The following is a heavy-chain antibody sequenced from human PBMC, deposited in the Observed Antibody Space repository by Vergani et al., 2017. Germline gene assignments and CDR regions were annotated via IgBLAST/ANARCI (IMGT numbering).Heavy chain of an antibody. J-gene: IGHJ6*02. CDR3: AMPDPDSGSPTRYYYYGMDV. CDR2: IIPIFGTA. CDR1: GGTFSSYA. Sequence: QVQLVQSGAEVKKPGSSVKVSCKASGGTFSSYAISWVRQAPGQGLEWMGRIIPIFGTANYAQKFQGRVTITADESTSTAYMELSSLRSEDTAVYYCAMPDPDSGSPTRYYYYGMDVWGQGTTVTVSS. D-gene: IGHD1-26*01. V-gene: IGHV1-69*18.